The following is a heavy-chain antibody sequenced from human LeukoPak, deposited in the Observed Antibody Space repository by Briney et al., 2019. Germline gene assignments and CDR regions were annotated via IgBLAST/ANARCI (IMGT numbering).Heavy chain of an antibody. CDR1: GFTFSSSA. Sequence: TGGSLRLPCAASGFTFSSSAMTWVRQAPGKGLEWVSAISNNGGYTYYADSVQGRFPISRDNFKSTLCLQMNSLRAEDTAVYYCAKQLGYCSDGSCYFPYWGQGTLVTVSS. D-gene: IGHD2-15*01. CDR3: AKQLGYCSDGSCYFPY. J-gene: IGHJ4*02. CDR2: ISNNGGYT. V-gene: IGHV3-23*01.